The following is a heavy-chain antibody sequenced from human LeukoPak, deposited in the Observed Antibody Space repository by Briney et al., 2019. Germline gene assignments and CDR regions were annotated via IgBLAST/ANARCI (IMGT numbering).Heavy chain of an antibody. CDR2: IVVGSGNT. J-gene: IGHJ5*02. CDR3: AADYLVPAALDP. CDR1: GFTFTSSA. V-gene: IGHV1-58*02. D-gene: IGHD2-2*01. Sequence: ASVKVSCKXSGFTFTSSAMQWVRQARGQRLEWIGRIVVGSGNTNYAQKFQERVTITRDMSTSTAYMELSSLRSEDTAVYYCAADYLVPAALDPWGQGTLVTVSS.